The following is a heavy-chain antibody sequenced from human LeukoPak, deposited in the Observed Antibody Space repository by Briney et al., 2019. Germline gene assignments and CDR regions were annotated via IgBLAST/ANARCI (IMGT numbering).Heavy chain of an antibody. V-gene: IGHV1-18*01. D-gene: IGHD6-19*01. CDR2: ISAYNGNT. CDR1: GYTFTSYG. CDR3: ARYSSGWYLVDY. J-gene: IGHJ4*02. Sequence: ASVTVSCKASGYTFTSYGISWVRQAPGQGLEWMGWISAYNGNTNYAQKLQGRVTMTTDTSTSTAYMELRSLRSDDTAVYYCARYSSGWYLVDYWGQGTLVTVSS.